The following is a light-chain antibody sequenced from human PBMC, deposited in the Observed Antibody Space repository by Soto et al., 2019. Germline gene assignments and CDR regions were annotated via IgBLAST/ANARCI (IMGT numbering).Light chain of an antibody. CDR1: SSNIGNNY. J-gene: IGLJ3*02. CDR3: GTWDSSLSAWV. CDR2: DNN. Sequence: QTVVTQSPSVSAAPGQKVTISCSGSSSNIGNNYVSWYQQLPGTAPKLLIYDNNKRPSGMPDRFSGSKSGTSATLGITGLQTGDEADYYCGTWDSSLSAWVFGGGTKLTVL. V-gene: IGLV1-51*01.